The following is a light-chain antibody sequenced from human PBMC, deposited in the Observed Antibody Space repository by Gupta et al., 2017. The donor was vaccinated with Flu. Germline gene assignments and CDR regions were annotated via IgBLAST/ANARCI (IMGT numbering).Light chain of an antibody. J-gene: IGKJ2*01. V-gene: IGKV3-20*01. CDR2: GAS. CDR3: QQYDSSPMYT. Sequence: EIVLTQSPGTLSLSPGERATLSCRASQSVSNSYLAWYQQKPGQAPRLLIYGASSRATGIADRFSGSGSGTDFTLTINRLEPEDFAVYYCQQYDSSPMYTFGQGTKLEIK. CDR1: QSVSNSY.